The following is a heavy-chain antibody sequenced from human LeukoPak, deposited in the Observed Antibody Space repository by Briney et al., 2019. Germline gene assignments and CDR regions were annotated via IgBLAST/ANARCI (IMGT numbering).Heavy chain of an antibody. CDR3: AKDRYSSGWYSDFDY. D-gene: IGHD6-19*01. CDR1: WFTFSSYG. Sequence: PGGALRLSCSASWFTFSSYGMHWVRQAPGKRLEGVALISYDGSNKYYGDSVKGRFTISRDNSKNTVYLQMNSLRAEDTAEYYCAKDRYSSGWYSDFDYWGQGTLVTVSS. V-gene: IGHV3-30*18. J-gene: IGHJ4*02. CDR2: ISYDGSNK.